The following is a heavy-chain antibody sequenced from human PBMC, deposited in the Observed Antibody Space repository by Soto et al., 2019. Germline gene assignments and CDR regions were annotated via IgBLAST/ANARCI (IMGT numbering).Heavy chain of an antibody. CDR1: GYSFTSYW. Sequence: GESLKISCKGFGYSFTSYWIGWVRQMPGKGLEWMGIIYPGDSDTRYSPSFQGQVTISDDKSISAAYLQWSSLKASDTAMYYCAGAGYYDFWSGFPRGGMDVWGQGTTVTVSS. CDR2: IYPGDSDT. V-gene: IGHV5-51*01. J-gene: IGHJ6*02. D-gene: IGHD3-3*01. CDR3: AGAGYYDFWSGFPRGGMDV.